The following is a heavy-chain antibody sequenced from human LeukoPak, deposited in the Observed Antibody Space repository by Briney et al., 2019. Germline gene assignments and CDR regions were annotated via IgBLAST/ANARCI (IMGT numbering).Heavy chain of an antibody. D-gene: IGHD3-22*01. CDR2: ISYSGNT. J-gene: IGHJ4*02. V-gene: IGHV4-59*01. CDR1: GDSISSTYY. Sequence: SETLSLTCTVSGDSISSTYYWTWIRQPPGKGLEWIGYISYSGNTNYNPSLKSRVTISVDTSKNQFSLKLSSVTAADTAVYYCTRGVGSGYSDDWGQGTLVTVSS. CDR3: TRGVGSGYSDD.